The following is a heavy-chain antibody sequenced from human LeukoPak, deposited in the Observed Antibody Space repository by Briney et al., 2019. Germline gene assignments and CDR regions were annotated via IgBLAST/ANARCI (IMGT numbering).Heavy chain of an antibody. J-gene: IGHJ6*03. D-gene: IGHD5-12*01. CDR2: ISRSGSTI. CDR1: KVTFSSYE. CDR3: AREHSGYDFPGRDYYYMDV. Sequence: PGGSLRLSCAASKVTFSSYEMNWVRQAPGKGLEWVSYISRSGSTIYYADSVKGRFTISRDNAKNSLYLQMNSLRAEDTAVYYCAREHSGYDFPGRDYYYMDVWGKGTTVTVSS. V-gene: IGHV3-48*03.